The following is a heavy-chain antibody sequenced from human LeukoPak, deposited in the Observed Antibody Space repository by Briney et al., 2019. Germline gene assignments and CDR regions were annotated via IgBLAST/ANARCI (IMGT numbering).Heavy chain of an antibody. Sequence: SETLSLTCTVSGGSISSGDYYWSWIRQPPGKGLEWIGYIYYSGSTNYNPSLKSRVTISVDTSKNQFSLKLSSVTAADTAVYYCARRGSGSYYPYFDYWGQGTLVTVSS. CDR1: GGSISSGDYY. V-gene: IGHV4-61*08. CDR2: IYYSGST. J-gene: IGHJ4*02. D-gene: IGHD1-26*01. CDR3: ARRGSGSYYPYFDY.